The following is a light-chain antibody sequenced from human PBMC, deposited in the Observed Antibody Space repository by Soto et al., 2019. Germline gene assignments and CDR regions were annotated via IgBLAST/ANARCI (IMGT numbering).Light chain of an antibody. J-gene: IGLJ3*02. CDR3: QSYDSSLSAL. CDR1: SSNIGAGYD. Sequence: QSVLTQPPSLSGAQGQRVTISCTGSSSNIGAGYDVHWYQQLPGTAPKLLIYGNNNRPSGVPDRFSGSTSGTSASLAITGLQSEDEADYSCQSYDSSLSALFGGGTKLTVL. V-gene: IGLV1-40*01. CDR2: GNN.